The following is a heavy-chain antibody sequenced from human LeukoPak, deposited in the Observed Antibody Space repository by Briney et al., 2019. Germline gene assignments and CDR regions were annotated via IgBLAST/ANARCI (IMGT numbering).Heavy chain of an antibody. CDR3: AKETPSWGTFDY. V-gene: IGHV3-23*01. CDR1: GFTFSGYA. Sequence: AGGPLRLSCAASGFTFSGYAMSWVRQAPGKGLEWVSAISGSGGTTHYADSVKGRFTISRDNSKNTLYLQMNSLRDEDTAVYYCAKETPSWGTFDYWGQGNLVTVS. D-gene: IGHD3-16*01. CDR2: ISGSGGTT. J-gene: IGHJ4*02.